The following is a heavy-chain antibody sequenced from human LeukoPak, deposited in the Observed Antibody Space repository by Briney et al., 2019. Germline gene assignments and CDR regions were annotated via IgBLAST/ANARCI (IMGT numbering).Heavy chain of an antibody. Sequence: GGSLRLSCAASGFTFSSYAMSWVRQAPGKGLEWVSAISGSGGSTYYADSVKGRFTISRDNSKNTLYLQTNSLRAEDTAVYYCAKSSGYYYYYGMDVWGQGTTVTVSS. D-gene: IGHD1-26*01. CDR2: ISGSGGST. CDR3: AKSSGYYYYYGMDV. V-gene: IGHV3-23*01. CDR1: GFTFSSYA. J-gene: IGHJ6*02.